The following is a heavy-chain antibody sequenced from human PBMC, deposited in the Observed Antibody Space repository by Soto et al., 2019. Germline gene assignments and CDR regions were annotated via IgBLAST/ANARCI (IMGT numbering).Heavy chain of an antibody. CDR2: ISYDGSNK. CDR1: GFTFSSYA. D-gene: IGHD2-15*01. Sequence: QVQLVESGGGVVQPGRSLRLSCAASGFTFSSYAMHWVRQAPGKGLEWVAVISYDGSNKYYVDSVKGRFTISRDNSKNTLYLQMNSLRAEDTAVYYCARDVGSLDYWGQGTLVTVSS. CDR3: ARDVGSLDY. V-gene: IGHV3-30-3*01. J-gene: IGHJ4*02.